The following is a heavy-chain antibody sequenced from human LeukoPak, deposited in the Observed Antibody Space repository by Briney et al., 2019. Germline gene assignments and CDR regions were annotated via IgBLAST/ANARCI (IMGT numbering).Heavy chain of an antibody. CDR1: GFTFSSYS. CDR3: ARAPYSYGLYFDY. CDR2: INSDGSST. D-gene: IGHD5-18*01. Sequence: PGGSLRLSCAASGFTFSSYSMNWVRQAPGKGRVWVSRINSDGSSTSYADSVKGRFTISRDNAKNTLYLQMNSLRAEDTAVYYCARAPYSYGLYFDYWGQGTLVTVSS. V-gene: IGHV3-74*01. J-gene: IGHJ4*02.